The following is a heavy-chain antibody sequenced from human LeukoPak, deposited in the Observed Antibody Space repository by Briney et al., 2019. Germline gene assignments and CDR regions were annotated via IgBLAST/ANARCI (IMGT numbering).Heavy chain of an antibody. V-gene: IGHV1-8*01. CDR1: GYTFTSYD. CDR3: ARESVVTANAYYYYYMDV. Sequence: ASVKVSCQASGYTFTSYDINWVRQATGQGLEWMGWMNPNSGNTGYAQKFQGRVTMTRNTSISTAYMELSSLRSEDTAVYYCARESVVTANAYYYYYMDVWGKGTTVTVSS. D-gene: IGHD2-21*02. CDR2: MNPNSGNT. J-gene: IGHJ6*03.